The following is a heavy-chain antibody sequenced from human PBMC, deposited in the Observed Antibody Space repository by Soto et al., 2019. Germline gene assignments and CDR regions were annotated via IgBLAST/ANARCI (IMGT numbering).Heavy chain of an antibody. CDR3: ARVGLLWPERAFDI. CDR1: GGSFSGYY. J-gene: IGHJ3*02. Sequence: PSETLSLTCAVYGGSFSGYYWTWIRQSPGKGLEWIGNVNHRGSTNYNVSLQSRVTISVDTSQNQFSLKLSSVTAADTAVYYCARVGLLWPERAFDIWGQGTMVTVSS. CDR2: VNHRGST. V-gene: IGHV4-34*01. D-gene: IGHD3-10*01.